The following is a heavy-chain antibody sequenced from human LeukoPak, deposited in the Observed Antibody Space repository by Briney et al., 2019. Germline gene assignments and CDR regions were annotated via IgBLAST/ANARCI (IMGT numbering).Heavy chain of an antibody. D-gene: IGHD1-26*01. CDR3: ARPPHSGIYSGGFDY. CDR2: IYPGDSDT. J-gene: IGHJ4*02. Sequence: GESLKISCKGSGYDFTSYWIGWVRQMPGKGLEWMGIIYPGDSDTRYSPSFQGRVTISADKSISTAYLQWSSLKASDTAMYYCARPPHSGIYSGGFDYWGQGTLVTVSS. V-gene: IGHV5-51*01. CDR1: GYDFTSYW.